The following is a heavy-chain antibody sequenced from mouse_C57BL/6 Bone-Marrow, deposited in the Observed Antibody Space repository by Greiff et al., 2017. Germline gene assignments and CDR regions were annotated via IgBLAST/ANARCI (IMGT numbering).Heavy chain of an antibody. CDR1: GFTFSSYG. CDR2: ISSGGSYT. CDR3: ARREVVADWYFDV. Sequence: EVQGVESGGDLVKPGGSLKLSCAASGFTFSSYGMSWVRQTQDKRLEWVATISSGGSYTYYPDSVKGRFTISRDNAKNTLYLQMSSLKSEDTSMYYCARREVVADWYFDVWGTGTTVTVSS. J-gene: IGHJ1*03. V-gene: IGHV5-6*01. D-gene: IGHD1-1*01.